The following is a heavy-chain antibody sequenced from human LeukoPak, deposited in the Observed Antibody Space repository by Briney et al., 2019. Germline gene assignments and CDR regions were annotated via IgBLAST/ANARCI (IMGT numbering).Heavy chain of an antibody. CDR1: GGSFSGYY. Sequence: SETLSLTCAVYGGSFSGYYWSWIRQPPGKGLEWIGYIYYSGSTYYNPSLKSRVTISVDTSKNQFSLKLSSVTAADTAVYYCARETNYGVRRAFDIWGQGTMVTVSS. D-gene: IGHD4-17*01. J-gene: IGHJ3*02. V-gene: IGHV4-34*09. CDR2: IYYSGST. CDR3: ARETNYGVRRAFDI.